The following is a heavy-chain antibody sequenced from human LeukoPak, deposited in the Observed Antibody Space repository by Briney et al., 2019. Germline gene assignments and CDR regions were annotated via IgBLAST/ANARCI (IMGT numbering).Heavy chain of an antibody. CDR2: INTNTGNP. Sequence: GASVKVSCKASGYTFTSYAMNWVRQAPGQGLEWMGWINTNTGNPTYAQGFTGQFVFSLDTSVSTAYLQISSLKAEDSAVYYCAREHGIATAGDYYFYMDVWGKGTTVTVSS. V-gene: IGHV7-4-1*02. CDR3: AREHGIATAGDYYFYMDV. D-gene: IGHD6-13*01. CDR1: GYTFTSYA. J-gene: IGHJ6*03.